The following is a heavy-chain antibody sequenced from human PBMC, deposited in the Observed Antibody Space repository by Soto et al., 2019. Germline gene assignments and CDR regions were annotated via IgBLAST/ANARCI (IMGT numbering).Heavy chain of an antibody. J-gene: IGHJ6*02. V-gene: IGHV3-30-3*01. CDR2: ISYDGSNK. Sequence: LRLSCAASGFAFSSYAMHWVRQAPGKGLEWVAVISYDGSNKYYADSVKGRFTISRDNSKNTLYLQMNSLRAEDTAVYYCARGGDFWSGYPTAGPYYYGMDVWGQGTTVTVSS. CDR1: GFAFSSYA. CDR3: ARGGDFWSGYPTAGPYYYGMDV. D-gene: IGHD3-3*01.